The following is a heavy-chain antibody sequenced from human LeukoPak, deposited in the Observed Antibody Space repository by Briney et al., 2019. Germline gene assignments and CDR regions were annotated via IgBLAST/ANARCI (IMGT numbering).Heavy chain of an antibody. V-gene: IGHV3-73*01. CDR1: GFTFSGSA. CDR2: IRSKANSYAT. Sequence: GGSLRLSCAASGFTFSGSAMHWVRQASGKGLEWVGRIRSKANSYATAYAASVKGRFTISRDDSKNTAYLQINSLRAEDTAVYYCAKDEQWLVLGFLVDYWGQGTLVTVSS. J-gene: IGHJ4*02. D-gene: IGHD6-19*01. CDR3: AKDEQWLVLGFLVDY.